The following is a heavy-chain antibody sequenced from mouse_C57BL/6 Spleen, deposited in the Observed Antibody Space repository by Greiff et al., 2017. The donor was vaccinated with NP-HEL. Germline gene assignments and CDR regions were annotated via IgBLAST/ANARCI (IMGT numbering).Heavy chain of an antibody. CDR2: ISDGGSYT. D-gene: IGHD2-5*01. V-gene: IGHV5-4*01. Sequence: EVQLQESGGGLVKPGGSLKLSCAASGFTFSSYAMSWVRQTPEKRLEWVATISDGGSYTYYPDNVKGRFTISRDNAKNNLYLQMSHLKSEDTAMYYCARVYSNYNYAMDYWGQGTSVTVSS. CDR1: GFTFSSYA. J-gene: IGHJ4*01. CDR3: ARVYSNYNYAMDY.